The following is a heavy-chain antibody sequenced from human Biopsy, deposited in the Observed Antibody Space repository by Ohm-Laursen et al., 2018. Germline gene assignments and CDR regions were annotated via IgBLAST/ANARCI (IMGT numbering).Heavy chain of an antibody. CDR3: ARMPHFDY. CDR2: ISYTGGI. J-gene: IGHJ4*02. D-gene: IGHD2-2*01. Sequence: GTLSLTYTVSGGSISGYHWSWVRKSPGKGLEWPAYISYTGGITSNPSLNGRATMSLDTSKNQFSLRLIYVTAADTAVYYCARMPHFDYWGQGILVTVSS. V-gene: IGHV4-59*01. CDR1: GGSISGYH.